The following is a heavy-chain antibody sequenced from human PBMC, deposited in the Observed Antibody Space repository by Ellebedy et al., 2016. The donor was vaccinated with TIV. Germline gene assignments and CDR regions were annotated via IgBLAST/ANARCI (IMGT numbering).Heavy chain of an antibody. CDR2: IKYDGGER. J-gene: IGHJ4*02. Sequence: GESLKISCAASGFTFSTYWMSWVRQAPGKGLEWVANIKYDGGERYYVASVRGRFTISRDNSKSTLYLEMKSLRVEDTAVYYCAREPSPYYEILTGSFDYWGQGALVTVSS. V-gene: IGHV3-7*01. CDR1: GFTFSTYW. CDR3: AREPSPYYEILTGSFDY. D-gene: IGHD3-9*01.